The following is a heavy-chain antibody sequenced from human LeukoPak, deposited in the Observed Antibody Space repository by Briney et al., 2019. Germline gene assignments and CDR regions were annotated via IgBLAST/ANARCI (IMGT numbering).Heavy chain of an antibody. CDR1: GFTFSDYS. CDR3: AKDYNNGFDY. J-gene: IGHJ4*02. V-gene: IGHV3-21*01. D-gene: IGHD1-14*01. Sequence: GGSLTLSCAASGFTFSDYSMNWVRQAPGKGLEWVSCISSASNYIYYADSVKGRFTIARDNSKNTLYLQMNSLRAEDTAVYFCAKDYNNGFDYWGQGALVTVSS. CDR2: ISSASNYI.